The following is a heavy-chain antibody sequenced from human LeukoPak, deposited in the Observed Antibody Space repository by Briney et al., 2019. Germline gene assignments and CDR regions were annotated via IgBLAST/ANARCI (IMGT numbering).Heavy chain of an antibody. CDR2: ISGSGGST. J-gene: IGHJ4*02. V-gene: IGHV3-23*01. CDR3: AKEGGFTYYDFWSGYPLDY. CDR1: GFTFSSYA. Sequence: GGSLRLSCAASGFTFSSYAMSWVRQAPGKGLEWVSAISGSGGSTYYADSVKGRFTISRDNSKNTLYLQMNSLRAEDTAVYYCAKEGGFTYYDFWSGYPLDYWGQGTLVTVSS. D-gene: IGHD3-3*01.